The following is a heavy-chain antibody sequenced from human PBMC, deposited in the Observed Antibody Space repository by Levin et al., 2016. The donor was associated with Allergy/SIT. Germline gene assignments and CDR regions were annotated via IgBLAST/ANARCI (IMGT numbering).Heavy chain of an antibody. V-gene: IGHV3-7*03. CDR2: IKQDGSEK. D-gene: IGHD6-6*01. CDR3: ARDSEQQLEC. CDR1: GFTFSSYW. Sequence: GESLKISCAASGFTFSSYWMTWVRQAPGKGLEWVANIKQDGSEKHYVDSVKGRFTVSRDNAENSLYLQMNSLRDEDTAVYYCARDSEQQLECWGQGTLVTVSS. J-gene: IGHJ4*02.